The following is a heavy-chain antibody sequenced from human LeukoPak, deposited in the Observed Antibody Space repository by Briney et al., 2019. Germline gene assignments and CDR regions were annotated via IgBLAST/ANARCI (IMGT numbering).Heavy chain of an antibody. V-gene: IGHV3-48*03. CDR3: TTLTGATNFDY. D-gene: IGHD6-25*01. CDR1: GFSFSVYE. CDR2: ISSSGTTT. Sequence: AGGSLRLSCAASGFSFSVYEMHWVRQAPGKGLEWISDISSSGTTTYYADSVKGRFTISRDNAKNSLYLQMNSLRAEDTAVYYCTTLTGATNFDYWGQGTLVTVSS. J-gene: IGHJ4*02.